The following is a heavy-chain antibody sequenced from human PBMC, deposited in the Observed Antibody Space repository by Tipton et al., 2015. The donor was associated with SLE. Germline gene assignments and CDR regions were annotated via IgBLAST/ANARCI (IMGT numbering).Heavy chain of an antibody. Sequence: TLSLTCAVYGGSFSGYYWSWIRQPAGKGLEWIGYIYTSGSTNYNPSLKSRVTISVDTSKNQFSLKLSSVTAADTAVYYCASLEVGYLDAFDIWGQGTMVTVSS. J-gene: IGHJ3*02. CDR2: IYTSGST. V-gene: IGHV4-4*09. CDR1: GGSFSGYY. D-gene: IGHD5-18*01. CDR3: ASLEVGYLDAFDI.